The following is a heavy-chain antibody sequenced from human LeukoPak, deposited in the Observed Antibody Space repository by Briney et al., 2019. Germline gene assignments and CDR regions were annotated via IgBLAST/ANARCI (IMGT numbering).Heavy chain of an antibody. V-gene: IGHV3-21*01. D-gene: IGHD6-13*01. Sequence: PGGSLRLSWAAAGFTFSIYSMNWVRQAPGKGLEWVSSISSSSSHIYYADSVKGRFIISRDNAKNSLYLQMNRLRAEDTAVYYCARHTAIAAAADYWGQGTLVTVSS. CDR1: GFTFSIYS. J-gene: IGHJ4*02. CDR2: ISSSSSHI. CDR3: ARHTAIAAAADY.